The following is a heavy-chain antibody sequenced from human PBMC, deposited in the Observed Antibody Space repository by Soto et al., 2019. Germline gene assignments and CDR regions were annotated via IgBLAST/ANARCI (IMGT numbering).Heavy chain of an antibody. Sequence: QVKLVQSGAEVKKPGASVMVSCQDSGYSFNNYLISWVRQAPGQGPEWVGWISADNGNTNYGQKFLGRVTMTTDTSTSTAYMDLRSLRSDDTAVYYCARVYYDSSGFYHEDHWGQGTLVTVSS. D-gene: IGHD3-22*01. J-gene: IGHJ1*01. CDR1: GYSFNNYL. V-gene: IGHV1-18*01. CDR2: ISADNGNT. CDR3: ARVYYDSSGFYHEDH.